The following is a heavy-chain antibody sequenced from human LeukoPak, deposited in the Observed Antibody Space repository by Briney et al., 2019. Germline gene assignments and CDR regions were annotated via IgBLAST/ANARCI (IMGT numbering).Heavy chain of an antibody. CDR3: GTWTTVASYFDY. V-gene: IGHV3-64*02. CDR2: ISSNGVKT. CDR1: GFTFSDYA. Sequence: GGSLRLSCAASGFTFSDYAMHWVRQAPGRGLEYVSAISSNGVKTYYAESVKGRFTISRDNSKNTLYLEMGSLRAEDTAVYYCGTWTTVASYFDYWGQGTLVTVSS. J-gene: IGHJ4*02. D-gene: IGHD4-17*01.